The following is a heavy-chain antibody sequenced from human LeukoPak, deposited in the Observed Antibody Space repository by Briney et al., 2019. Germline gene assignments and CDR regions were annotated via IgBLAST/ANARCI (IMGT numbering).Heavy chain of an antibody. Sequence: AGGSLRLSCAASGFTFSNYAMHWVRQAPGKGLEYVSAISSNGGSTYYANSVKGRFTISRDNSKNTLYLQMGSLRAEDTAVYFCARGIVTSTTDYFDYWGQGTLVTVSS. V-gene: IGHV3-64*01. D-gene: IGHD2-2*01. CDR1: GFTFSNYA. J-gene: IGHJ4*02. CDR2: ISSNGGST. CDR3: ARGIVTSTTDYFDY.